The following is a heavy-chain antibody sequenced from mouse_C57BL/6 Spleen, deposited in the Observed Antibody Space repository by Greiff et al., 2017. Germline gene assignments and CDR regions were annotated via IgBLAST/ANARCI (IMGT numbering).Heavy chain of an antibody. J-gene: IGHJ3*01. V-gene: IGHV1-7*01. Sequence: QVQLQQSGAELAKPGASVKLSCKASGYTFTSYWMHWVKQRPGQGLEWIGDINPSSGYTKYNQKFKDKATLTADKSSSTAYMQLSSLTSEDSAVYYCARQNYSNAWFAYRGQGTLVTVAA. D-gene: IGHD2-5*01. CDR2: INPSSGYT. CDR3: ARQNYSNAWFAY. CDR1: GYTFTSYW.